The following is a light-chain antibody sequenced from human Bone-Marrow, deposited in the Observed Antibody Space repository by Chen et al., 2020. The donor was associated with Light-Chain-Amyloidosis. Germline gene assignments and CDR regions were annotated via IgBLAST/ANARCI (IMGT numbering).Light chain of an antibody. Sequence: VLTQSPGTQSLSPGERATPACRASQSVSASYLAWYQQKPGQTPRLLIHGVSSRATGIPDRFSGSGSGTDFTLTISSLEPEDFAVYYCQEYGSPFGPGTRVDV. CDR1: QSVSASY. J-gene: IGKJ3*01. CDR3: QEYGSP. V-gene: IGKV3-20*01. CDR2: GVS.